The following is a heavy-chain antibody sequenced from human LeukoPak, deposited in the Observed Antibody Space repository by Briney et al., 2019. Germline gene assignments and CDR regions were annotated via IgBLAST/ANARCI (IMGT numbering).Heavy chain of an antibody. Sequence: GGSLRLSCAASGFTFSDYYMSWIRQAPGKGLEWVSYISSSGSTIYYADSVKGRFTISRDNAKNSLYLQMNSLRAEDTAGYYCAKDGHRYCSGGSCYSDYYYGMDVWGQGTTVTVSS. CDR1: GFTFSDYY. V-gene: IGHV3-11*01. CDR3: AKDGHRYCSGGSCYSDYYYGMDV. J-gene: IGHJ6*02. CDR2: ISSSGSTI. D-gene: IGHD2-15*01.